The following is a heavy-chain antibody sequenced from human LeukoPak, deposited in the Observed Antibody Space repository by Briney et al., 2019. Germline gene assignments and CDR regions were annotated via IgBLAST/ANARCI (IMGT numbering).Heavy chain of an antibody. CDR1: GFTFSNYG. Sequence: GGSLRLSCAASGFTFSNYGMHWVRQAPGKGLEWVAVIWYDGSNKDYADSVKGRFTISRDNSKNTLYLQMNSLRDEDTAVYYCTRRAARAVFDYWGQGTLVTVSS. CDR2: IWYDGSNK. CDR3: TRRAARAVFDY. V-gene: IGHV3-33*01. J-gene: IGHJ4*02. D-gene: IGHD6-6*01.